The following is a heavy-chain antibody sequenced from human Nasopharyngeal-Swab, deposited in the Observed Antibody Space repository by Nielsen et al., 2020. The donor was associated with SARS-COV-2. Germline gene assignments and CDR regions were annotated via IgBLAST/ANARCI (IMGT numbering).Heavy chain of an antibody. CDR2: ISYDGSNK. CDR3: ARDMGANFDP. J-gene: IGHJ5*02. CDR1: GFTFSIYA. Sequence: GESLKISCAASGFTFSIYAMHWVRQAPGKGLEWVAVISYDGSNKYYADSVKGRFTISRDNSKNTLYLQMNSLRAEDTAVYYCARDMGANFDPWGQGTLVTVSS. D-gene: IGHD1-26*01. V-gene: IGHV3-30*04.